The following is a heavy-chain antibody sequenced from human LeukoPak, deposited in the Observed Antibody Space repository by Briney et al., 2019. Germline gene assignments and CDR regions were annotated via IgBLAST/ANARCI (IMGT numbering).Heavy chain of an antibody. Sequence: RSGGSLRLSCAASGFTFDDYGVSWVRQAPGKGLEWVSGINWNGGSTGYADSVKGRFTISRDNAKNSLYLQMNSLRAEDTALYYCARGRRYDILAGYSYWGQGTLVTVSS. CDR2: INWNGGST. CDR1: GFTFDDYG. V-gene: IGHV3-20*04. J-gene: IGHJ4*02. D-gene: IGHD3-9*01. CDR3: ARGRRYDILAGYSY.